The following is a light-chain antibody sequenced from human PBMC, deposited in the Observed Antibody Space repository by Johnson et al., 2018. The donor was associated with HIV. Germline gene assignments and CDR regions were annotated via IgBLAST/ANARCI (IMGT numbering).Light chain of an antibody. CDR3: GTWDSSLSAGV. CDR1: SSNIGSNY. CDR2: DNN. Sequence: QSALTQPPSVSAAPGQRVTISCSGSSSNIGSNYVSWYQQVPGTAPKLLIYDNNKRPSGIPDRFSGSKSGTSATLGITGLQTGDEADYYCGTWDSSLSAGVFGTGTKVTVL. J-gene: IGLJ1*01. V-gene: IGLV1-51*01.